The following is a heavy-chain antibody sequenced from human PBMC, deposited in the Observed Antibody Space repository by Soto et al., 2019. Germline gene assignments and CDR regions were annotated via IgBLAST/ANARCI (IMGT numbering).Heavy chain of an antibody. D-gene: IGHD2-15*01. V-gene: IGHV1-46*01. Sequence: AAVNVSCKASRYIFTAYSMHWVRQAHLQVLEWMGVVNPSGGSTNYAQKFQGRITMTRDTSTSTVYMDLSSLTSEDTAVYYCAREENCSDGICYSEYFQRWGQGTLVTVFS. CDR2: VNPSGGST. CDR3: AREENCSDGICYSEYFQR. CDR1: RYIFTAYS. J-gene: IGHJ1*01.